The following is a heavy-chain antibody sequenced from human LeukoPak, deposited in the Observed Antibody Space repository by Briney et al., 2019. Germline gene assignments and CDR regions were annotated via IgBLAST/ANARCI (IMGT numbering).Heavy chain of an antibody. D-gene: IGHD6-13*01. J-gene: IGHJ4*02. Sequence: SETLSLTCAVSGGSISSSNWWSWVRPPPGKGLEWIGEIYHSGSTNYNPSLKSRVTISVDKSKNQFSLKLSSVTAADTAVYYCARGLRAAAGPFFDYWGQGTLVTVSS. CDR2: IYHSGST. CDR3: ARGLRAAAGPFFDY. V-gene: IGHV4-4*02. CDR1: GGSISSSNW.